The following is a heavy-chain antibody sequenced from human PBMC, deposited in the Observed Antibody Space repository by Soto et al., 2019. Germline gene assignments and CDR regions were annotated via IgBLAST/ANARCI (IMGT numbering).Heavy chain of an antibody. CDR3: ARDVSYSSSWYEGMDV. J-gene: IGHJ6*02. CDR1: GGTFSSYT. Sequence: QVQLVQSGAEVKKPGSSVKVSCKASGGTFSSYTISWVRQAPGQGLEWLGRIIPILVMANYAQKFKGRVTITADKSTSTAYMELSSLRTKETAVYYYARDVSYSSSWYEGMDVWGQGTTVTGSS. CDR2: IIPILVMA. D-gene: IGHD6-13*01. V-gene: IGHV1-69*08.